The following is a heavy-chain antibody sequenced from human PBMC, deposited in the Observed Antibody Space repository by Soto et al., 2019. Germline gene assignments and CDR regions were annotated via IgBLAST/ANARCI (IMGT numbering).Heavy chain of an antibody. V-gene: IGHV3-66*01. CDR3: ARDKSSGCRGDY. D-gene: IGHD6-19*01. J-gene: IGHJ4*02. CDR2: IYSGGST. Sequence: EVQLVESGGGLVQPGGSLRLSCAASGFTVSSNYRSWVRQAPGKGLEWVSVIYSGGSTYYADSVKGRFTISRDNSKNTLYLQMNSLRAEDTAVYYCARDKSSGCRGDYWGQGTLVTVSS. CDR1: GFTVSSNY.